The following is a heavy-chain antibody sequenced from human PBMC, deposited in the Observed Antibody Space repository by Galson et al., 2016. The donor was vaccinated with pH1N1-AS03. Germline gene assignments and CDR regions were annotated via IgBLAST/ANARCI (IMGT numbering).Heavy chain of an antibody. CDR2: IKQDGSEK. J-gene: IGHJ4*02. CDR1: GFTFSSYW. CDR3: AREPWGSTQGEY. V-gene: IGHV3-7*03. D-gene: IGHD3-16*01. Sequence: SLRLSCAASGFTFSSYWMSWVRQAPGKGLEWVANIKQDGSEKYYVDSVKGRFPISRDNSKNTVYLQMNSLRVEDTAVYYCAREPWGSTQGEYWGQGTLVTVSS.